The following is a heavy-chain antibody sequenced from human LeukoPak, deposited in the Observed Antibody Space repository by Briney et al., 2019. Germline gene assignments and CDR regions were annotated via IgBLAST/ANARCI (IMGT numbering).Heavy chain of an antibody. Sequence: ASVKVSCKASGYTFTSYDINWVRQATGQGLEWMGWMNPNSGNTGYAQKFQGRVTMTRNTSISTAYMELSSLRSEDTAVYYCARGASMVRGAYYMDVWGKGTTVTISS. V-gene: IGHV1-8*01. CDR2: MNPNSGNT. CDR1: GYTFTSYD. CDR3: ARGASMVRGAYYMDV. J-gene: IGHJ6*03. D-gene: IGHD3-10*01.